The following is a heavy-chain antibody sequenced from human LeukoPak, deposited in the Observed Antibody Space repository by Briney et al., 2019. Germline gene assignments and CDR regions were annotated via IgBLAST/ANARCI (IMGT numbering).Heavy chain of an antibody. Sequence: GASVKVSCKASGYTFTGYYIHWVRQAPGHGLEWMGWIKPNTGGTNYAQKFQGRVTMTKDTSISTGYMELSRLRSDDTAVYYCARAPLGYNWFDPWGQGTLVTVSS. J-gene: IGHJ5*02. V-gene: IGHV1-2*02. CDR3: ARAPLGYNWFDP. CDR1: GYTFTGYY. CDR2: IKPNTGGT. D-gene: IGHD3-10*01.